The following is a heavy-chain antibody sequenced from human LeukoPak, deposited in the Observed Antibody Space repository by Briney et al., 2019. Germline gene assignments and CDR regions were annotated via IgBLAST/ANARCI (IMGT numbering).Heavy chain of an antibody. V-gene: IGHV3-33*01. CDR2: IWYDGSNK. J-gene: IGHJ6*02. CDR3: ARDHYYDSSGLLVGMDV. Sequence: GRSLRLSCAASGFTFSSYGMHWVRQAPGKGLEWVAVIWYDGSNKYYADSVKGRFTISRDNSKNTLYLQMNSLRAEDTAVYYCARDHYYDSSGLLVGMDVWGQGTTVIVSS. CDR1: GFTFSSYG. D-gene: IGHD3-22*01.